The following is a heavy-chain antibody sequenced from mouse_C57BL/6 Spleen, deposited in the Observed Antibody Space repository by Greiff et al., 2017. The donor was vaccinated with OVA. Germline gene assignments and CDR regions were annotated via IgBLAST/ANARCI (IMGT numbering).Heavy chain of an antibody. Sequence: EVQRVESGGDLVKPGGSLKLSCAASGFTFSSYGMSWVRQTPDKRLEWVATISSGGSYTYYPDSVQGRFTISRDNAKNTLYLPMSSLKSEDTAMYYCATPDSSGYAFDYWGQGTTRTVSS. J-gene: IGHJ2*01. D-gene: IGHD3-2*02. CDR3: ATPDSSGYAFDY. V-gene: IGHV5-6*01. CDR1: GFTFSSYG. CDR2: ISSGGSYT.